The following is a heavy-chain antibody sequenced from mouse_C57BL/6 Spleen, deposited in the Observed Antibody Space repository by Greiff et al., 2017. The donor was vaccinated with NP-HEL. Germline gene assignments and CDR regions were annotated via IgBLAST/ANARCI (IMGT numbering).Heavy chain of an antibody. CDR1: GYTFTSYW. J-gene: IGHJ4*01. CDR3: ARGEVRFYYAMDY. V-gene: IGHV1-72*01. Sequence: VQLQQSGAELVKPGASVKLSCKASGYTFTSYWMHWVKQRPGRGLEWIGRIDPDSGGTKYNEKFKSKATLTVDKPSSTAYMQLSSLTSEDSAVYYCARGEVRFYYAMDYWGQGTSVTVSS. CDR2: IDPDSGGT.